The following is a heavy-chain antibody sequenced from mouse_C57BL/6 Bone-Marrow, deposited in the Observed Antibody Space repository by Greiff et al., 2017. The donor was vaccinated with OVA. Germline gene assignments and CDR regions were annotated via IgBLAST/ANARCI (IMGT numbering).Heavy chain of an antibody. D-gene: IGHD1-1*01. CDR3: ARRYYGSSWYFDV. Sequence: QVQLQQSGAELVKPGASVKMSCKASGYTFTSYWITWVQQRPGQGLEWLGDIYPGSGSTNYNEKFKSKATLTVDTSSSTAYMQRSSLTSEDSAGYYGARRYYGSSWYFDVWGTGTTVTVSS. V-gene: IGHV1-55*01. CDR2: IYPGSGST. CDR1: GYTFTSYW. J-gene: IGHJ1*03.